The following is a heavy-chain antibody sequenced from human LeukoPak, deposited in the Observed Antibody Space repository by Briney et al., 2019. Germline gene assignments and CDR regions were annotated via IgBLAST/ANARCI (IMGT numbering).Heavy chain of an antibody. J-gene: IGHJ6*03. V-gene: IGHV4-4*09. D-gene: IGHD6-13*01. CDR3: ARGARLAAAGTTPDYYYYYYMDV. Sequence: LETLSLTCTVSGGSISSYYWSWIRQPPGKGLEWIGYIYTSGSTNYNPSIKSRVTLSVDTSKNQFSLKLSPVTAADTAVYYCARGARLAAAGTTPDYYYYYYMDVWGKGTTVTVSS. CDR2: IYTSGST. CDR1: GGSISSYY.